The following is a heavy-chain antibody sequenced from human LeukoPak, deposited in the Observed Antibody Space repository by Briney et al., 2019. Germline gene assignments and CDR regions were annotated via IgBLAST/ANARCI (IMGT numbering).Heavy chain of an antibody. D-gene: IGHD3-10*01. Sequence: PGRSLRLSCAASGFTFSSYGMHWVRKAPGKGLEWVAVIWYDGSNKYYADSVKGRFTISRDNSKNTLYLQMNSLRAEDTAVYYCARDWNPMVRGVIPFYWGQGTLVTVSS. V-gene: IGHV3-33*01. CDR2: IWYDGSNK. J-gene: IGHJ4*02. CDR1: GFTFSSYG. CDR3: ARDWNPMVRGVIPFY.